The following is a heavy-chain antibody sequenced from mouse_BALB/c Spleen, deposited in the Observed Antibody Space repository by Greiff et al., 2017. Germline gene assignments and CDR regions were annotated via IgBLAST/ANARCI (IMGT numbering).Heavy chain of an antibody. J-gene: IGHJ3*01. V-gene: IGHV1-7*01. CDR2: INPSTGYT. Sequence: QVQLKESGAELAKPGASVKMSCKASGYTFTSYWMHWVKQRPGQGLEWIGYINPSTGYTEYNQKFKDKATLTADKSSSTAYMQLSSLTSEDSAVYYCARGNWDVAYWGQGTLVTVSA. CDR3: ARGNWDVAY. CDR1: GYTFTSYW. D-gene: IGHD4-1*01.